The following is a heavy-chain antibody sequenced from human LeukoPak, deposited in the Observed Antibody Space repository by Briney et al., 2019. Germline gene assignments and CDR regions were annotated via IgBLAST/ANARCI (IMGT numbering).Heavy chain of an antibody. CDR3: AKGCSSTSCYERDNYYYYGMDV. V-gene: IGHV3-23*01. J-gene: IGHJ6*04. CDR1: GFTFSSYA. D-gene: IGHD2-2*01. Sequence: GGSLRLSCAASGFTFSSYAMSWVRQAPGKGLEWVSAISGSGGSTYYADSVKGRFTISRDNSKNTLYLQMNSLRAEDTAVYYCAKGCSSTSCYERDNYYYYGMDVWGKGTTVTVSS. CDR2: ISGSGGST.